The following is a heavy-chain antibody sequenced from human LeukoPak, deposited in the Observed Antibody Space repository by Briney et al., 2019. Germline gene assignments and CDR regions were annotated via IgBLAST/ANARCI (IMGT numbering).Heavy chain of an antibody. D-gene: IGHD3/OR15-3a*01. CDR1: GGSISSGDYY. V-gene: IGHV4-30-4*01. CDR3: ARRRHNFDFYDV. CDR2: IYYTGST. Sequence: NSSETLSLTCIVSGGSISSGDYYWGWIRQPPGKGLEWIGYIYYTGSTYYNPSLKSRVTISVDTSKNQFSLKLSSATAADTAVYYCARRRHNFDFYDVWGQGTRVTVSS. J-gene: IGHJ3*01.